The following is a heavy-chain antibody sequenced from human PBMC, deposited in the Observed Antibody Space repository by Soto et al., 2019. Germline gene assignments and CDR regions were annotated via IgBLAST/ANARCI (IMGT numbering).Heavy chain of an antibody. CDR1: GYTFRIYG. D-gene: IGHD6-13*01. V-gene: IGHV1-18*01. J-gene: IGHJ4*02. CDR3: ARRGGIAAAGNVGYFDY. Sequence: ASVKVSCKASGYTFRIYGITWVRQAPGQGLEWMGWISANDGNTHYAQKIQGRATMTTDTSTSTAYLEVRSLRSDDTAVYYCARRGGIAAAGNVGYFDYWGQGTLVTVSS. CDR2: ISANDGNT.